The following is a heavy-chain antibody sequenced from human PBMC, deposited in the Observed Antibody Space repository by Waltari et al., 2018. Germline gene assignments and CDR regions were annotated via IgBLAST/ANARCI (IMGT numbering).Heavy chain of an antibody. Sequence: QVQLQQWGAGLLKPSETLSLTCAVYGGSFSGYYWSWIRQPPGKGLEWIGEINHSGSTNSNPSLKSRVTIPVDTSKTQFSLKLSSVTAADTAVYYCARAPPYYDFWSGYDRHHDAFDIWGQGTMVTVSS. J-gene: IGHJ3*02. CDR2: INHSGST. D-gene: IGHD3-3*01. CDR3: ARAPPYYDFWSGYDRHHDAFDI. V-gene: IGHV4-34*01. CDR1: GGSFSGYY.